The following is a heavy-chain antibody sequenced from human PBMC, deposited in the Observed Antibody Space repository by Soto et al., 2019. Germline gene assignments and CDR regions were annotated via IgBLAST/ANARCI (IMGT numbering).Heavy chain of an antibody. D-gene: IGHD4-4*01. CDR3: ARDDYSNYPPYYYGMDV. V-gene: IGHV3-11*06. Sequence: LRLSCAASGFTFRDYYMSWIRQAPGKGLEWVSYISSSSSYTNYADSVKGRFTISRDNAKNSLYLQMNSLRAEDTAVYYCARDDYSNYPPYYYGMDVWGQGTTVTVSS. J-gene: IGHJ6*02. CDR1: GFTFRDYY. CDR2: ISSSSSYT.